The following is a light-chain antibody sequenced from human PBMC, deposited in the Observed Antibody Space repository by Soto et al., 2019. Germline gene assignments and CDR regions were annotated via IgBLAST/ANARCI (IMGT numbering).Light chain of an antibody. CDR2: DAS. CDR1: QGISSA. V-gene: IGKV1-13*02. CDR3: QQFNSYPFT. J-gene: IGKJ3*01. Sequence: AIQLTQSPSSLSASVGDRVTITCRASQGISSALDWYQQKPGKAPKLLIYDASSLESGDPSRFCDSGSGTDFILTISSLQLEDFATYYCQQFNSYPFTFGPVTKVGIK.